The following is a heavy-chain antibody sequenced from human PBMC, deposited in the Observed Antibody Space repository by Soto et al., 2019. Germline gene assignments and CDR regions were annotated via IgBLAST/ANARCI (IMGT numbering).Heavy chain of an antibody. D-gene: IGHD6-6*01. CDR2: INPSGGIT. J-gene: IGHJ6*02. V-gene: IGHV1-46*01. CDR3: ARGGPRQLVIYGMDV. CDR1: GYTFTSYY. Sequence: ASVKVSCKAAGYTFTSYYMHWVRQAPGQGLEWMGIINPSGGITSYAQKFQGRVTMTRDTSTSTVYMEARRLRSEDTAVYYCARGGPRQLVIYGMDVWGQGTTVSVSS.